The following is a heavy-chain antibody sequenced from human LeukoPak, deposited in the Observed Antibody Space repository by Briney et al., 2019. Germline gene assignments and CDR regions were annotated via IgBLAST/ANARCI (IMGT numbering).Heavy chain of an antibody. V-gene: IGHV3-73*01. J-gene: IGHJ4*02. CDR2: IRSKANSYAT. CDR3: TRRDMTTVTTGVKFFDY. D-gene: IGHD4-17*01. CDR1: GFTFSGSA. Sequence: GGSLRLSCAASGFTFSGSAMHWVRQASGKGLEWVGRIRSKANSYATAYAASVKGRFTISRDDSKNTAYLQMNSLKTEDTAVSYCTRRDMTTVTTGVKFFDYWGQGTLVTVSS.